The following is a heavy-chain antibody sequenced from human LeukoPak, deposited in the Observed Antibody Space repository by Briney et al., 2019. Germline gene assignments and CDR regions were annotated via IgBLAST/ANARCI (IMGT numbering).Heavy chain of an antibody. Sequence: PGGSLRLSCAASGFMFSGSAMHWVRQASGKGLEWVGRIRSKANSYATEYDASVKGRFTISRDDSKNTAFLQMNSLKTEDTAVYYCTRFNQEPYGMDVWGQGTTVTVSS. CDR3: TRFNQEPYGMDV. CDR2: IRSKANSYAT. J-gene: IGHJ6*02. D-gene: IGHD1-14*01. V-gene: IGHV3-73*01. CDR1: GFMFSGSA.